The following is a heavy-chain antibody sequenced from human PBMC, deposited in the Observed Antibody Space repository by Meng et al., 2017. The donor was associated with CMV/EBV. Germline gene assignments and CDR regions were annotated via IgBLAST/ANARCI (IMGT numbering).Heavy chain of an antibody. CDR3: ARHSEEFYDYVWGSYRVLGIFDY. D-gene: IGHD3-16*02. J-gene: IGHJ4*02. V-gene: IGHV1-18*01. Sequence: ASVKVSCKASGYTFTSYGISWVRQAPGQGLEWMGWISAYNGNTNYAQKLQGRVTMTTDTSTSTAYMELRSLRSDDTAVYYCARHSEEFYDYVWGSYRVLGIFDYWGQGTLVTVSS. CDR2: ISAYNGNT. CDR1: GYTFTSYG.